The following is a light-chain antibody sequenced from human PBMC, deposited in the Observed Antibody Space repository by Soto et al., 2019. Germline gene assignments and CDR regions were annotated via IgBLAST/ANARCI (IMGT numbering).Light chain of an antibody. CDR1: KSDLGDYNY. Sequence: QSALTQPLSVSLSPGQSVTISCTGTKSDLGDYNYVSWFQQHPGKTPKLMICDVTRRPSGVPDRFSGSQSGNTASLTISGLQAEDEADYYCCSYGGTYTYVFGTGTKVTVL. J-gene: IGLJ1*01. CDR2: DVT. V-gene: IGLV2-11*01. CDR3: CSYGGTYTYV.